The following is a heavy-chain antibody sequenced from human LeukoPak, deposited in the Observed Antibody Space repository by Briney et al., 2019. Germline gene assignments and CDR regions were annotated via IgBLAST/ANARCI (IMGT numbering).Heavy chain of an antibody. CDR1: GLTFSSHW. CDR2: INSDGSSS. V-gene: IGHV3-74*01. J-gene: IGHJ4*02. D-gene: IGHD3-16*01. CDR3: VAPRTPTWGTFDY. Sequence: GGSLRLSCAASGLTFSSHWMHWVRQAPGEGLVWVSRINSDGSSSAYADSVEGRFTISRDNSKNTLYLQMNSLRAEDTAVYYCVAPRTPTWGTFDYWGQGTLVTVSS.